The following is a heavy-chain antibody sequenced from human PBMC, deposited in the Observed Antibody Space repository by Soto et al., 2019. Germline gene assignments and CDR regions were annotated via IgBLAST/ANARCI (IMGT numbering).Heavy chain of an antibody. V-gene: IGHV3-23*01. CDR2: ISGSGGST. CDR1: GFTFSSYA. J-gene: IGHJ4*02. Sequence: EVQLLESGGGLVQPGGSLRLSCAASGFTFSSYAMSWVRQAPGKGLEWVSAISGSGGSTYYEDSVKGRFTISRDNSKNTLYLQMNGLRAEDTAVYYCAKDGAMIVARGRYYFDYWGQGTLVTVSS. CDR3: AKDGAMIVARGRYYFDY. D-gene: IGHD3-22*01.